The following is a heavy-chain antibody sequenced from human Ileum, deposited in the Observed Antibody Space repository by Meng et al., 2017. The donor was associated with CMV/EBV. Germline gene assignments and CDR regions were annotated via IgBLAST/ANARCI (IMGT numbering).Heavy chain of an antibody. V-gene: IGHV4-34*01. CDR2: INRSRRN. CDR3: ASGVGVDH. J-gene: IGHJ5*02. CDR1: GGSFSDYY. Sequence: SDPLSLNCAIYGGSFSDYYLSTIRQPPGKGLEWIGEINRSRRNNYSPSLKSRDTISLDTSNHQLSLKLSSVTAAYTAMYYCASGVGVDHWGQGTLVTVSS.